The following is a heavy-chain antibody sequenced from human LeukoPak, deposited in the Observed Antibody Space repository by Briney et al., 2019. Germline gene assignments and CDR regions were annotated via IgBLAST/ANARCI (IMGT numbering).Heavy chain of an antibody. CDR3: ASPQGYTNLYPFDY. Sequence: PGGSLRLSCAASGFTFSSYAMNWVRQAPGKGLEWVSTISVSGGSTYYADSVKGRFTISRDNSKNTLYLQMNSLRAEDTALYYCASPQGYTNLYPFDYWGQGTLVTVSS. D-gene: IGHD4-11*01. CDR1: GFTFSSYA. CDR2: ISVSGGST. V-gene: IGHV3-23*01. J-gene: IGHJ4*02.